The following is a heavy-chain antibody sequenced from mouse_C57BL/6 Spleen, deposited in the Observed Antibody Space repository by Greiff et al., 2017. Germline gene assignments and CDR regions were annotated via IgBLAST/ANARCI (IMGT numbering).Heavy chain of an antibody. Sequence: VQLQQSGAELARPGASVKLSCKASGYTFPSYGISWVKQRTGQGLEWIGEIYPRSGNTYYNEKFKGKATLTADKSSSTAYMELRSLTSEDSAVYFCARLYGSSSYYYDYWGQGTTLTVSS. V-gene: IGHV1-81*01. CDR2: IYPRSGNT. D-gene: IGHD1-1*01. CDR1: GYTFPSYG. J-gene: IGHJ2*01. CDR3: ARLYGSSSYYYDY.